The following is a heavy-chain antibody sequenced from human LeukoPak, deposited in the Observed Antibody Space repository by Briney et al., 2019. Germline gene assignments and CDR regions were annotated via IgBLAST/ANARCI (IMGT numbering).Heavy chain of an antibody. Sequence: GASVKVSCKGSGFSLTGHYMHWLRQAPGQGLEWMGWINGNSGDTNYAQKFQDRVIMTRDTSVNTVYMELSRLRSNDTATYYCARDFSWGPDLWGQGTLVIVSS. V-gene: IGHV1-2*02. CDR3: ARDFSWGPDL. CDR1: GFSLTGHY. CDR2: INGNSGDT. D-gene: IGHD7-27*01. J-gene: IGHJ5*02.